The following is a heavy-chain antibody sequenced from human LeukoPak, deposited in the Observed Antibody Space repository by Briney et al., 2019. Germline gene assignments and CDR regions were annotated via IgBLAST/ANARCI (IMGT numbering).Heavy chain of an antibody. CDR1: GFTFSSYA. V-gene: IGHV3-23*01. D-gene: IGHD6-19*01. J-gene: IGHJ4*02. CDR3: AKDLYLGYSSGWRQNLFDY. Sequence: PGGSLRLSCAASGFTFSSYAMSWVRQAPGKGLEWVSAISGSGGSAYYADSVKGRFTISRDNSKNTLYLQMNSLRAEDTAVYYCAKDLYLGYSSGWRQNLFDYWGQGTLVTVSS. CDR2: ISGSGGSA.